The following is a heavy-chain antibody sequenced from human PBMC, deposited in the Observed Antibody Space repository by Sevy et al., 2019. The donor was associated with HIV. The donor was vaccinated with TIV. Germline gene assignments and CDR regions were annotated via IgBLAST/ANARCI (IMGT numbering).Heavy chain of an antibody. J-gene: IGHJ6*02. D-gene: IGHD1-26*01. Sequence: GGSLRLSCAASGFIFSTYGIHWVRQAPGKGLEWVAVISYDGSEKYYADSVRGRFTISRDNSKNTRYLQMNSLRVEDTAIYYCAKMQGGSYNYYGMDVWGQGTTVTVSS. CDR1: GFIFSTYG. V-gene: IGHV3-30*18. CDR3: AKMQGGSYNYYGMDV. CDR2: ISYDGSEK.